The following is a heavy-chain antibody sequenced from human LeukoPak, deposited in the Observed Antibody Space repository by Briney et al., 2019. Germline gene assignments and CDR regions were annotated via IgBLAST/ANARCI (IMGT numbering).Heavy chain of an antibody. D-gene: IGHD2-15*01. CDR1: GFTFSSYA. J-gene: IGHJ4*02. Sequence: GGSLRLSCAAFGFTFSSYAMHWVRQAPGKGLEWVAVISYDGSNKYYADSVKGRFTISRDNSKNTLYLQMNSLRAEDTAVYYCTTDFIVVVVVNFDYWGQGTLVTVSS. CDR2: ISYDGSNK. CDR3: TTDFIVVVVVNFDY. V-gene: IGHV3-30*04.